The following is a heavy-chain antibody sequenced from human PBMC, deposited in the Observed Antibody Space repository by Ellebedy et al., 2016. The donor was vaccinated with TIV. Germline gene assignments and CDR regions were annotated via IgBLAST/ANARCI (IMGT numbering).Heavy chain of an antibody. CDR3: AATSGSYRSMLLAGPLDDAFDI. V-gene: IGHV1-58*02. CDR1: GFTFTSSA. D-gene: IGHD1-26*01. CDR2: IVVGSGNT. Sequence: AASVKVSCKASGFTFTSSAMQWVRQARGQRLEWIGWIVVGSGNTNYAQKFQERVTITRDMSTSTAYMELSSLRSEDTAVYYCAATSGSYRSMLLAGPLDDAFDIWGQGTTVTVSS. J-gene: IGHJ3*02.